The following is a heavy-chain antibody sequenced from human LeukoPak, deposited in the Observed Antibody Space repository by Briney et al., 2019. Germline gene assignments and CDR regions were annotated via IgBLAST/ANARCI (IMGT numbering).Heavy chain of an antibody. CDR2: ISASGGNT. Sequence: PGGSLRLSCAASGFTFSNYDMSWVRQAPGKGLEWVSAISASGGNTYYADSVQGRFTISRDNSKNTLYLQMNSLRAEDTALYYCAKVISVAGTAYWGQGTLVTVSS. V-gene: IGHV3-23*01. CDR1: GFTFSNYD. CDR3: AKVISVAGTAY. J-gene: IGHJ4*02. D-gene: IGHD6-19*01.